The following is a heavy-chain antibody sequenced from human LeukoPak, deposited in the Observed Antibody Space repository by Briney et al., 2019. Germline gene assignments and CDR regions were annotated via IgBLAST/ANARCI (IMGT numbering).Heavy chain of an antibody. CDR2: IIPIFGTA. CDR3: ARENYGSGSYYKLFDY. CDR1: GGTFSSYA. V-gene: IGHV1-69*13. D-gene: IGHD3-10*01. J-gene: IGHJ4*02. Sequence: GASVKVSCKASGGTFSSYAISWVRQAPGQGLEWMGGIIPIFGTANYAQKFQGRVTITADESTSTAYMELSSLRSEDTAVYYCARENYGSGSYYKLFDYWGQGTLVTVSS.